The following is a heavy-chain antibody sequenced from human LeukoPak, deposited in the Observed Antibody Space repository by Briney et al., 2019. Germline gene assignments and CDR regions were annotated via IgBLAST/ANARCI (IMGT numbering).Heavy chain of an antibody. V-gene: IGHV3-23*01. CDR2: ISGSGGST. Sequence: GGSLRLSCAASGFIFSRYAMNWVRQAPGKGLEWVSGISGSGGSTYYADSVKGRFTISRDNSKNTLYLQMNSLRAEDTAVYYCARDRAWNYFDSWGQGTLVTVSS. CDR1: GFIFSRYA. D-gene: IGHD3-3*01. J-gene: IGHJ4*02. CDR3: ARDRAWNYFDS.